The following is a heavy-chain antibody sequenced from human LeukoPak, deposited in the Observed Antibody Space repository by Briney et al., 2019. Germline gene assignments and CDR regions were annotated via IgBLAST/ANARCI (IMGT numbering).Heavy chain of an antibody. CDR2: IIGSGVDT. Sequence: GGTLRLSCGASGFTFSNYAMSWVRQAPGKGLEWVSAIIGSGVDTYTADSVKGRFSISRDNSKNTLYLQMNSLRGEDTAVYYCARGSLGYHYHYMDVWGKGTTVTICS. J-gene: IGHJ6*03. CDR1: GFTFSNYA. D-gene: IGHD7-27*01. CDR3: ARGSLGYHYHYMDV. V-gene: IGHV3-23*01.